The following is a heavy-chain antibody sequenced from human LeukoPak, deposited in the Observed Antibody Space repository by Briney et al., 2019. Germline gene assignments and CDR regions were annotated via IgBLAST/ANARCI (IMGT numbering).Heavy chain of an antibody. J-gene: IGHJ3*02. Sequence: GGSLRLSCAASGFTFSNAWMSWVRQAPGKGLEWVSSISSSSSYIYYADSVKGRFTISRDNAKNSLYLQMNSLRAEDTAVYYCARDKAATHDAFDIWGQGTMVTVSS. CDR1: GFTFSNAW. V-gene: IGHV3-21*01. CDR2: ISSSSSYI. D-gene: IGHD6-25*01. CDR3: ARDKAATHDAFDI.